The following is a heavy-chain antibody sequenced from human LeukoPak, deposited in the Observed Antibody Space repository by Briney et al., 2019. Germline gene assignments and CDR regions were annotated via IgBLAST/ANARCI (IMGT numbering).Heavy chain of an antibody. D-gene: IGHD3-22*01. CDR2: IYSGGST. CDR1: GFTVSSNY. V-gene: IGHV3-66*02. CDR3: ARETHYDSSRYYYFDY. J-gene: IGHJ4*02. Sequence: GGSLRLSCAASGFTVSSNYMSWVRQAPAKGLEWVSVIYSGGSTYYADSVKGRFTISRDNSKNTLYLQMNSLRAEDTAVYYCARETHYDSSRYYYFDYWGQGTLVTVSS.